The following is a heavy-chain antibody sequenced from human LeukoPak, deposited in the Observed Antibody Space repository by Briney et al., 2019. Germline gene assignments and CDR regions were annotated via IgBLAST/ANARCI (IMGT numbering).Heavy chain of an antibody. CDR1: GGSFSGYY. J-gene: IGHJ4*02. CDR3: ARGPHIAAAGTGRFWNY. CDR2: INHSGST. D-gene: IGHD6-13*01. V-gene: IGHV4-34*01. Sequence: SETLSLTCAVYGGSFSGYYWSWIRQPPGKRLEWIGEINHSGSTNYNPSLKSRVTISVDTSKNQSSLKLRSVTAADTAVYYCARGPHIAAAGTGRFWNYWGQGTLVTVSS.